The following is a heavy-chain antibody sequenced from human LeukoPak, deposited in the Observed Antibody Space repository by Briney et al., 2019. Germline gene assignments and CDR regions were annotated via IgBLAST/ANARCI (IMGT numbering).Heavy chain of an antibody. D-gene: IGHD6-13*01. J-gene: IGHJ4*02. CDR3: AGHYSSSWYRVDY. Sequence: SETLSLTCTVSGGSISSYYWSWIRQPPGKGLEWIGYIYYSGSTNYNPSLKSRVTISLDTSKNQFSLKLSSVTAADTAVYYCAGHYSSSWYRVDYWGQGTLVTVSS. V-gene: IGHV4-59*12. CDR1: GGSISSYY. CDR2: IYYSGST.